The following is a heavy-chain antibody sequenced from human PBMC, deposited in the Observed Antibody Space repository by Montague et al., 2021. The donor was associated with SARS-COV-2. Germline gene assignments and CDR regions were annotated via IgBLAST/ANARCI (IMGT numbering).Heavy chain of an antibody. CDR2: VNPNSANT. J-gene: IGHJ6*02. V-gene: IGHV1-8*01. CDR3: AGGRNFQLLFEYHYGMDV. D-gene: IGHD2-2*01. Sequence: SVMVSCKASAYTFTSFDIHWVRQAPGQGLEWMGWVNPNSANTGYAQKFQGRVTMTRNIAVSTAYMELSSLRSEDTAVYYCAGGRNFQLLFEYHYGMDVWGPGTTITGSS. CDR1: AYTFTSFD.